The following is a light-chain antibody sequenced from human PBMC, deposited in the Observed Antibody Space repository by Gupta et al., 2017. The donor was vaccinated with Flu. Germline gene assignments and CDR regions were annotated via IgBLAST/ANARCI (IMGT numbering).Light chain of an antibody. CDR2: RNN. J-gene: IGLJ3*02. CDR1: SSSIGSNF. CDR3: ASWDDDRGGRV. Sequence: VTISSSGSSSSIGSNFVYWYQHLPGAAPKLLIYRNNQRPSGVPDRVSGSKSGTSASLAISGLRAEDEAVYYCASWDDDRGGRVFGGGTMLTVL. V-gene: IGLV1-47*01.